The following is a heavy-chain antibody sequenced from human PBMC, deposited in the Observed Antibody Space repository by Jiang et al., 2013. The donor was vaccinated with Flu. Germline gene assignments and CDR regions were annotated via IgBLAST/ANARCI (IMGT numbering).Heavy chain of an antibody. CDR3: ARDQCSRTSCEHPFFYYGMDV. D-gene: IGHD2-2*01. V-gene: IGHV1-18*01. J-gene: IGHJ6*04. CDR2: ISAYNGNT. CDR1: GYTFTIYG. Sequence: GAEVKKPGASVKVSCKASGYTFTIYGISWVRQAPGQGLEWMGWISAYNGNTNYAQKLQGRVTMTTDTSTSTAYMELRSLRSDDTAVYYCARDQCSRTSCEHPFFYYGMDVWGKGTTVTVSS.